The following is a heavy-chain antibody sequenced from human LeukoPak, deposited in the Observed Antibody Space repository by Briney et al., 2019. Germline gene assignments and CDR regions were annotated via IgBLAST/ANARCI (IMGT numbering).Heavy chain of an antibody. D-gene: IGHD3-22*01. V-gene: IGHV3-33*01. CDR1: GFTFSSYG. CDR3: ARGFYYDSSGADY. CDR2: IWYDGSNK. J-gene: IGHJ4*02. Sequence: GGSLRLSCAASGFTFSSYGMHWVRQAPGKGLERVAVIWYDGSNKYYADSVKGRFTISRDNSKNTLYLQMNSLRAEDTAVYYCARGFYYDSSGADYWGQGTLVTVSS.